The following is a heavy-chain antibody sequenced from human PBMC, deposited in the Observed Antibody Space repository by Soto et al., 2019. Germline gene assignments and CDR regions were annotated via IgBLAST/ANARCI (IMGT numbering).Heavy chain of an antibody. J-gene: IGHJ6*02. CDR3: ARDAHCSSTSCYGDGMDV. CDR1: GGSISIGGYH. Sequence: SETLSLTCTVSGGSISIGGYHWSCIRQHPGKGLEWIGYIYYSGSTYYNPSLKSRVTISVDTSKNQFSLKLSSVTAADTAVYYCARDAHCSSTSCYGDGMDVWGQGTTVTVSS. D-gene: IGHD2-2*01. CDR2: IYYSGST. V-gene: IGHV4-31*03.